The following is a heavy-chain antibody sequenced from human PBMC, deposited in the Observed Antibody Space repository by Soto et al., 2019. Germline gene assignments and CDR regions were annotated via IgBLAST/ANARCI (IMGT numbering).Heavy chain of an antibody. Sequence: GGSLRLSCAASGFTFSNYSMNWVRQAPGKGLEWVSYISRSSSTIYYADSVKGRFTISRDNAKNSLYLQMNSLRYEDTAVYYCARDKPMVVPATGVDYWGQGTLVTVS. D-gene: IGHD2-15*01. CDR3: ARDKPMVVPATGVDY. J-gene: IGHJ4*02. V-gene: IGHV3-48*02. CDR2: ISRSSSTI. CDR1: GFTFSNYS.